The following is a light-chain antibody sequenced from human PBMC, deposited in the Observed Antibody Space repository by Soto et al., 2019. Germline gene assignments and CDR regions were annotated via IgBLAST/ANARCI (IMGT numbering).Light chain of an antibody. Sequence: EIQMTQSPSSLSASGGDRVTITCRASQGISNYLAWYQQKPGKVPKLLIYAASTLQSGVPSRFSGSGSGTDFTLTISSLQPEDVASYYCQKYNSAPQTFGQGTKVDIK. CDR3: QKYNSAPQT. V-gene: IGKV1-27*01. CDR1: QGISNY. CDR2: AAS. J-gene: IGKJ1*01.